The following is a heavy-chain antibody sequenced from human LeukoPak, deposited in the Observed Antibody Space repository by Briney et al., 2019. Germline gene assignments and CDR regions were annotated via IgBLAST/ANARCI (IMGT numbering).Heavy chain of an antibody. CDR1: GGSFSGYY. V-gene: IGHV3-7*01. Sequence: PSETLSLTCAVYGGSFSGYYWSWIRQAPGKGLEWVANIKQDESEKYYVDSVKGRFTISRDNAKNSLYLQMNTLRAEDTAVYYCARDSSGPDYWGQGTLVTVSS. CDR3: ARDSSGPDY. J-gene: IGHJ4*02. D-gene: IGHD3-22*01. CDR2: IKQDESEK.